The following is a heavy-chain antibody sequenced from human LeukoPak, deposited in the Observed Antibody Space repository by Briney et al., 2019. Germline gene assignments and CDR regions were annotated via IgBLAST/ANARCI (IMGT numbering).Heavy chain of an antibody. CDR2: ISYDGSNK. CDR1: GFTFTYYG. CDR3: AKDAYSSSYNFDY. V-gene: IGHV3-30*18. Sequence: GGSLRLSCGASGFTFTYYGMHWVRQAPGKGLEWVAVISYDGSNKYYADSAKGRFTISRDNSKNTLYLQMNSLRAEDTAVYYCAKDAYSSSYNFDYWGQGTLVTVSS. J-gene: IGHJ4*02. D-gene: IGHD6-13*01.